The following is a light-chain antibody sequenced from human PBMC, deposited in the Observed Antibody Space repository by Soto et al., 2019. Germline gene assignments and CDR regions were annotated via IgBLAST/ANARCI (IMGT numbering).Light chain of an antibody. J-gene: IGKJ5*01. V-gene: IGKV3-20*01. CDR3: QASCSPPRR. CDR2: GTS. Sequence: CRISQSVRSTELAWYQQQPGQAPRLLMYGTSTRATGTPDRFSGSGSGTDFNLTIRSLESDDSAVSYCQASCSPPRRFGEGTRLEI. CDR1: QSVRSTE.